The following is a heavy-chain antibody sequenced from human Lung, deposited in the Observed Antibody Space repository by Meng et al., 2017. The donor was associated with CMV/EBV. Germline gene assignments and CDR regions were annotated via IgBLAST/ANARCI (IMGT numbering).Heavy chain of an antibody. D-gene: IGHD3-3*01. CDR2: ISTTSTYI. V-gene: IGHV3-21*01. J-gene: IGHJ6*02. Sequence: SXTTSRFTFSAFSMNWVHQAPGKGLEWVSSISTTSTYIDYADSLKGRFTISRDNAKNSLYLHMNSLRVEDTDVYYCAGFGVNITNGLDVWGQGTTVNVSS. CDR1: RFTFSAFS. CDR3: AGFGVNITNGLDV.